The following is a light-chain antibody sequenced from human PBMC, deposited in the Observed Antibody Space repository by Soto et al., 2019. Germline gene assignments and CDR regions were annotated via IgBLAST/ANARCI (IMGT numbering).Light chain of an antibody. V-gene: IGKV1-5*03. CDR1: QSISAW. Sequence: DIQMTQSPSTLSASVGDRVSINCRASQSISAWLAWYQQKPGKAPRLLIYKASTLEIGAPSRFSGSGSGTEFTLTISSLQPDDVATYYCQQYNDYSWTFG. J-gene: IGKJ1*01. CDR2: KAS. CDR3: QQYNDYSWT.